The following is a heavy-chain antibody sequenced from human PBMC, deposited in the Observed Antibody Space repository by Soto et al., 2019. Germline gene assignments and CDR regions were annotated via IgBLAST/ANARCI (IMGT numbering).Heavy chain of an antibody. V-gene: IGHV4-34*01. CDR2: INHSGST. CDR3: ARVGYYDSSGSYSGAY. Sequence: SETLSLTCAVYGGSFSGYYWSWIRQPPGKGLEWIGEINHSGSTNYNPSLKSRVTISVDTSKNQFSLKLSSVTAADTAVYYCARVGYYDSSGSYSGAYWGQGPLVTV. J-gene: IGHJ1*01. CDR1: GGSFSGYY. D-gene: IGHD3-22*01.